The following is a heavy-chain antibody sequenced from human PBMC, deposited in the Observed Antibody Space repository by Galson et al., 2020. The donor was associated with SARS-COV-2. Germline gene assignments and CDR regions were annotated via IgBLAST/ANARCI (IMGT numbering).Heavy chain of an antibody. CDR2: ISYDGSNK. D-gene: IGHD3-10*01. V-gene: IGHV3-30*18. Sequence: GGSLRLSCAASGFSFNNYGMYWVRQAPGKGLEWVAAISYDGSNKYYADSVKGRFTISRDNSKNTLYLQMNSLRAEDTAVYYCAKGVLVLLWFGELDYWGQGTLVTVSS. J-gene: IGHJ4*02. CDR1: GFSFNNYG. CDR3: AKGVLVLLWFGELDY.